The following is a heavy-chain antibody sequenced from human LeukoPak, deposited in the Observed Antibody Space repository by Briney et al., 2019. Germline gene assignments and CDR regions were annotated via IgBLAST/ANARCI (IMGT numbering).Heavy chain of an antibody. J-gene: IGHJ5*02. CDR2: IIPIFGTA. V-gene: IGHV1-69*01. Sequence: SVKVSCKASGGTFSSYAISWVRQAPGQGLEWMGGIIPIFGTANYAQKFQGRVTITADESTSTAYMELSSLRSEDTAVYYCARDKGGDYGLLLGWFDPWGQGTLVTVSS. CDR1: GGTFSSYA. D-gene: IGHD4-17*01. CDR3: ARDKGGDYGLLLGWFDP.